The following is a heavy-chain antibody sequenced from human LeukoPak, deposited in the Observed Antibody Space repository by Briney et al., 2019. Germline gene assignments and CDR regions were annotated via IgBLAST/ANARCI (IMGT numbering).Heavy chain of an antibody. CDR3: ARSGLRGGDCYYPFDY. J-gene: IGHJ4*02. V-gene: IGHV1-2*06. D-gene: IGHD2-21*02. Sequence: ASVKVSCKASGYTFTSYYMHWVRQAPGQGLEWMGRINPNSGGTNYAQKFQGRVTMTRDTSISTAYMELSRLRSDDTAVYYCARSGLRGGDCYYPFDYWGQGTLVTVSS. CDR1: GYTFTSYY. CDR2: INPNSGGT.